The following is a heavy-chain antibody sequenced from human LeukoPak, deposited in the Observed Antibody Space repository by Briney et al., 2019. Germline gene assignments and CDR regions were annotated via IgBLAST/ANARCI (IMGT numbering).Heavy chain of an antibody. V-gene: IGHV3-15*07. CDR3: STDQGGDILTGC. Sequence: GGSLRLSCAASGFTFSSYSMNWVRQAPGKGLEWVGRIKTKSEGGTIDYAAPVRGRFTISRDDSENTLYLQMNSLKTEDTALYYCSTDQGGDILTGCWGQGTLVTVSS. D-gene: IGHD3-9*01. J-gene: IGHJ4*02. CDR1: GFTFSSYS. CDR2: IKTKSEGGTI.